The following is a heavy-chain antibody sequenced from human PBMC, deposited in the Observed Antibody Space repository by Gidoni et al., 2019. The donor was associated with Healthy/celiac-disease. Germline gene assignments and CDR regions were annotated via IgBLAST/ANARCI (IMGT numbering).Heavy chain of an antibody. J-gene: IGHJ4*02. Sequence: EVQLVESGGGLVKPGGSLRLYSADSGFTFSSHSMNWVRQAPGKGLEWVSSISSCSCYLYYADSVKGRFTISRANAKNSLFLQMISLRAVDTAVYYCARDLSPWDIDSSGFDYWGQGTLVTVSS. CDR1: GFTFSSHS. CDR2: ISSCSCYL. CDR3: ARDLSPWDIDSSGFDY. D-gene: IGHD3-22*01. V-gene: IGHV3-21*01.